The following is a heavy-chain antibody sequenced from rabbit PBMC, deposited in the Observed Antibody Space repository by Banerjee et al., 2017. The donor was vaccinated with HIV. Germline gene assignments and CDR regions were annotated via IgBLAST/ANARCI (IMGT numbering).Heavy chain of an antibody. D-gene: IGHD1-1*01. Sequence: VESGGGLVKPGASLTFTCTASGFSFSSGYDMCWVRQAPGKGLEWIGCIYTGSSGNTDYATWAKGRFTISETSSTTVTLQMTTLTAADTATYFCAREYYDMTFNLWGPGTLVTVS. J-gene: IGHJ4*01. V-gene: IGHV1S40*01. CDR2: IYTGSSGNT. CDR3: AREYYDMTFNL. CDR1: GFSFSSGYD.